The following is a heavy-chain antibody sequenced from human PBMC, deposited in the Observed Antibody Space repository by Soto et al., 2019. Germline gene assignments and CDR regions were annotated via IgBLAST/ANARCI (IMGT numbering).Heavy chain of an antibody. D-gene: IGHD3-3*01. CDR2: IYHSGST. CDR3: ARSKITSFGGVHWFDP. V-gene: IGHV4-30-2*01. J-gene: IGHJ5*02. CDR1: GGSISSGGYY. Sequence: SETLSLTCADSGGSISSGGYYWSWIRQPPGKGREWIGYIYHSGSTYYNPSLKSRVTISVDRSKTQCCLNLSSGPAADTPVHYCARSKITSFGGVHWFDPWSQGTLVTVSS.